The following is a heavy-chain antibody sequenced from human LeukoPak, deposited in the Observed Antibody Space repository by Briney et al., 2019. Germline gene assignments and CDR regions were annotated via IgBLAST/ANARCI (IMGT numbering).Heavy chain of an antibody. D-gene: IGHD2-8*01. Sequence: GRSLRLSCAASGFTFDDYAMHWVRQAPGKGLEWVSGISWNSGSIGYADSVKGRFTISRDNAKNSLYLQMNSLRAEDTALYYCAKDMYTNGVPAANFDYWGQGTLVTVSS. CDR2: ISWNSGSI. CDR3: AKDMYTNGVPAANFDY. V-gene: IGHV3-9*01. J-gene: IGHJ4*02. CDR1: GFTFDDYA.